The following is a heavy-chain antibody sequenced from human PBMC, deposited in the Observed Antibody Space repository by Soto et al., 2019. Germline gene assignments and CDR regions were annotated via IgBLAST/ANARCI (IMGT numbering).Heavy chain of an antibody. Sequence: ASVKVSCKASGYTFTSYGISWVRQAPGQGLEWMGWISAYNGNTNYAQKLQGRVTMTTDTSTSTAYMELRSLRSDDTAVYYCAREYYIFWSVYYTPVYYYGMDVWGQGTTVTVSS. V-gene: IGHV1-18*01. J-gene: IGHJ6*02. CDR2: ISAYNGNT. D-gene: IGHD3-3*01. CDR1: GYTFTSYG. CDR3: AREYYIFWSVYYTPVYYYGMDV.